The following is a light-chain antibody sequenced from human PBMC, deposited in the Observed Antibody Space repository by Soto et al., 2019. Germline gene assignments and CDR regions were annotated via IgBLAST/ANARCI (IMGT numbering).Light chain of an antibody. J-gene: IGKJ5*01. CDR3: QEYKNWPSIT. V-gene: IGKV3-15*01. Sequence: EIMMTQSPATLSVSPGERATLSCRASQSVRSNLAWYQQKPGQAPRLLIYGASTRATGIPARFSGSGSGTDFTLAISSLQSEDFAVYYCQEYKNWPSITFGQGTRLEI. CDR1: QSVRSN. CDR2: GAS.